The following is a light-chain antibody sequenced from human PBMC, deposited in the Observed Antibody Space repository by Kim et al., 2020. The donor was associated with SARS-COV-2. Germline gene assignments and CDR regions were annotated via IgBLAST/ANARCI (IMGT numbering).Light chain of an antibody. Sequence: LSPGERATLSCRASQSLSNSLAWYQQRPGQAPRLLIYDASNRATGIPARFSGSGSGTDFTLTISSLEPEDFAVYYCQQRSIWPLTFGGGTKVDIK. V-gene: IGKV3-11*01. J-gene: IGKJ4*01. CDR2: DAS. CDR1: QSLSNS. CDR3: QQRSIWPLT.